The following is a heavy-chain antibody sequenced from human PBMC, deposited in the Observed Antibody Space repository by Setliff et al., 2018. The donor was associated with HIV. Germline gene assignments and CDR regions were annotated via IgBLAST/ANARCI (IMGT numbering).Heavy chain of an antibody. CDR3: ARDPGMATTYGGDYYYYGLDV. J-gene: IGHJ6*02. D-gene: IGHD5-12*01. Sequence: GGSLRLSCAASGFSFDDYGMSWVRQAPGKGLEWVAGINWNGGSTGYADPVKGRFTISRDNAKNSLYLQMNSLRAEDTALYYCARDPGMATTYGGDYYYYGLDVWGQGTTVTVSS. V-gene: IGHV3-20*04. CDR2: INWNGGST. CDR1: GFSFDDYG.